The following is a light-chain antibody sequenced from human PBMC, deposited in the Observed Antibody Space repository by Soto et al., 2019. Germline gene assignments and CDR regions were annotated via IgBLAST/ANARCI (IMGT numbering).Light chain of an antibody. CDR3: QQRCDWPLT. V-gene: IGKV3-11*01. CDR2: DAS. J-gene: IGKJ4*01. Sequence: EIVLTQSPATLSLSPGERATLSCRASQSVSSQLAWYQQKPGQAPRLLIYDASNRATGIPARFSGSGSATDFTLTISSLEPEDFAVYYCQQRCDWPLTVGGGTKVDSK. CDR1: QSVSSQ.